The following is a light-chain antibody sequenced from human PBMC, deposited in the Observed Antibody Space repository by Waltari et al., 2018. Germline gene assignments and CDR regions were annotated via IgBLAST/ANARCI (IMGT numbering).Light chain of an antibody. V-gene: IGLV3-21*02. CDR2: DDT. CDR3: QVWDDNSDHWV. Sequence: SYVLTQSPSVSVAPGQTATIACGGDRIDRSAGHWYHQKPGQAPVLVVYDDTDRPPWISERFSGSNSGNTATLTISRVEAGDEADYYCQVWDDNSDHWVFGGGTKLTVL. CDR1: RIDRSA. J-gene: IGLJ3*02.